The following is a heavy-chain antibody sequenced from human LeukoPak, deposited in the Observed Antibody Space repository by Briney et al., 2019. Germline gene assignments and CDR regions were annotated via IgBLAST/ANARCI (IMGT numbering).Heavy chain of an antibody. Sequence: GGSLRLSCAASGFTFSSYAMSWVRQAPGKGLEWVSAISGSGGSTYYADSVKGRFTISRDNSKNTLYLQMNSLRAEDTAVYYCAKDFQFTMIVVVIMGFDYWGQGTLVTVSS. J-gene: IGHJ4*02. CDR3: AKDFQFTMIVVVIMGFDY. V-gene: IGHV3-23*01. D-gene: IGHD3-22*01. CDR2: ISGSGGST. CDR1: GFTFSSYA.